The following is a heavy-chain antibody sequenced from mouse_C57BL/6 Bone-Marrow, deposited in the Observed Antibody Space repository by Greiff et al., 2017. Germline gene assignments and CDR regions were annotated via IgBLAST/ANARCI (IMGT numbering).Heavy chain of an antibody. CDR1: GYTFTSYD. V-gene: IGHV1-85*01. CDR2: SYPRDGST. Sequence: QVQLKESGPELVKPGASVKLSCKASGYTFTSYDINWVKQRPGQGLEWIGWSYPRDGSTKYNEKFKGKATLTVDTSSRTAYMELHSLTSEDSAVYFCARLEFDGSSGDWYFDVWGTGTTVTVSS. J-gene: IGHJ1*03. D-gene: IGHD1-1*01. CDR3: ARLEFDGSSGDWYFDV.